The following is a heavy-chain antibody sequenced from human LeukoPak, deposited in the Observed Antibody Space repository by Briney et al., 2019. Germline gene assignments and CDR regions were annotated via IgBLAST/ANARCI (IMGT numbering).Heavy chain of an antibody. CDR1: GGSISSGDYY. CDR2: IYYSGST. V-gene: IGHV4-30-4*08. Sequence: PSETLSLTCTVSGGSISSGDYYWSWIRQPPGKGLEWIGYIYYSGSTSYNPSLKSRVTILVDTSKNQFSLKLSSMTAADTAVYYCAGSEKAEVLRFLEWSPGFPYGGQGPLVTVPS. CDR3: AGSEKAEVLRFLEWSPGFPY. J-gene: IGHJ4*02. D-gene: IGHD3-3*01.